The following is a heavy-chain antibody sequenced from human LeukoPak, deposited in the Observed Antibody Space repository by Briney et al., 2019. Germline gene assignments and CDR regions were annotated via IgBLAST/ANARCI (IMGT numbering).Heavy chain of an antibody. D-gene: IGHD3-16*02. V-gene: IGHV3-7*01. CDR3: ATRGDLSWFGALRH. Sequence: PGGSLRLSCVVSGFIFINYWMVWVRQAPGKGLEWVAFIRPDGRETNYAGSVKGRFTISIDNAKNSLYLQMNNLRVEDTAVYYCATRGDLSWFGALRHWSQGTVVTVSS. CDR2: IRPDGRET. CDR1: GFIFINYW. J-gene: IGHJ4*02.